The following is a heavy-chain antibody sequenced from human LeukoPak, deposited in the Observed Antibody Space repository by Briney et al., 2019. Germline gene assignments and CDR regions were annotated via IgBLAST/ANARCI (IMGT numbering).Heavy chain of an antibody. V-gene: IGHV4-34*01. CDR2: INHSGST. D-gene: IGHD3-10*01. CDR1: GGSFSGYY. Sequence: SETLSLTCAVYGGSFSGYYWSWIRQPPGKGLEWIGEINHSGSTNYNPSLKSRVTISVDTSKNQFSLKLSSVTAADTAVYYCARSAGGITMVRGGDWFDPWGQGTLVTVSS. J-gene: IGHJ5*02. CDR3: ARSAGGITMVRGGDWFDP.